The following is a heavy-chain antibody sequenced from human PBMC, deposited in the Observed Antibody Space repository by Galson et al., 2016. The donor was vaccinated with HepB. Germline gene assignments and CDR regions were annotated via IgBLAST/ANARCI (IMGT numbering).Heavy chain of an antibody. CDR1: GGSISSSSYY. J-gene: IGHJ4*02. D-gene: IGHD3-22*01. Sequence: ETLSLTCTVSGGSISSSSYYWDWIRQPPGKGLEWIGSIYYSGTTYYNPSLKSRVTIPVDTSKNQFSLKLSSVTAADTAVYYCARQYYYDSSAIDYWGQGTLVTVSS. CDR2: IYYSGTT. CDR3: ARQYYYDSSAIDY. V-gene: IGHV4-39*01.